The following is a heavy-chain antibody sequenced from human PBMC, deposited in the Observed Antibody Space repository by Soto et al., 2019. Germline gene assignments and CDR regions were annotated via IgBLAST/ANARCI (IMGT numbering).Heavy chain of an antibody. CDR2: IYYSGST. CDR1: GGSISSGGYY. D-gene: IGHD6-13*01. J-gene: IGHJ4*02. V-gene: IGHV4-31*03. Sequence: QVQLQESGPGLVKPSQTLSLTCTVSGGSISSGGYYWSWIRQHPGKGLEWIGYIYYSGSTYYNPSLTSRVTIPVDTSKNQFSLKLSSVTAADTAVYYCARGVYSSSWYPSPFDYWGQGTLVTVSS. CDR3: ARGVYSSSWYPSPFDY.